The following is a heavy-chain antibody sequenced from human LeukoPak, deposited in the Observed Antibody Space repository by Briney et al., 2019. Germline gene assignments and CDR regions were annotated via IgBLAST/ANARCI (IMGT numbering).Heavy chain of an antibody. J-gene: IGHJ5*02. CDR2: ISSSRSTK. D-gene: IGHD3-10*01. Sequence: PGGSLRLSCAASGFTFSSYSMNWVRQAPGKGLEWVSYISSSRSTKYYADSVKGRFTISRDNAKNSLYLQMNSLGDEDTAVYYCASDYGSNWFDPWGQGTLVTVSS. CDR1: GFTFSSYS. CDR3: ASDYGSNWFDP. V-gene: IGHV3-48*02.